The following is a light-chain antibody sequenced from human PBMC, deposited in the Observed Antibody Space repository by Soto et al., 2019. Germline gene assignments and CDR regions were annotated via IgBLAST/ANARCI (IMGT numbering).Light chain of an antibody. CDR2: ATY. CDR1: QSVNNN. V-gene: IGKV3-15*01. CDR3: QQYGSSGT. Sequence: IVMTQSPATLSVSPGERATLSCRASQSVNNNLAWYQQIPGQAPRLLIYATYTRATGIPARFSGGGSGTDFTLTISSLQSEDSAVYYCQQYGSSGTFGQGTKVDIK. J-gene: IGKJ1*01.